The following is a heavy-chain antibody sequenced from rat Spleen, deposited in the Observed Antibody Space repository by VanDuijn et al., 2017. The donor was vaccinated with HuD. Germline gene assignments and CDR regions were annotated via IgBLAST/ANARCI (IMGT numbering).Heavy chain of an antibody. CDR1: GFSFGDYA. D-gene: IGHD1-10*01. CDR2: IIYDGSST. Sequence: EVQLVESGGGLVQPGRSLKFSCAASGFSFGDYAMAWVRQAPKKGLEWVATIIYDGSSTYYRDSVKGRFTISRDNAKNTLYLQMDSLTSEDTATYYCVKDRGEYNNLFDYWGQGVMVTVSS. J-gene: IGHJ2*01. CDR3: VKDRGEYNNLFDY. V-gene: IGHV5-17*01.